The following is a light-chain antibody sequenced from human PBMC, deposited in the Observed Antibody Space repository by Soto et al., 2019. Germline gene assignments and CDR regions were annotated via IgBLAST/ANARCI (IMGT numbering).Light chain of an antibody. V-gene: IGKV3-11*01. CDR3: QQRSNWPSIT. J-gene: IGKJ5*01. CDR2: GAS. Sequence: EIVMTQSPATLSVSPGERVTLSCRASQDIRSSLAWYQQKPGQAPRLLIYGASTRATGIPARFSGSGSGTDFTLTINSLEPEDSAVYYCQQRSNWPSITFGQGTRLEIK. CDR1: QDIRSS.